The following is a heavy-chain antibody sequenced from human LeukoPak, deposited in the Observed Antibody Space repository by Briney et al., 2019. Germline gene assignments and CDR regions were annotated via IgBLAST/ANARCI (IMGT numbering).Heavy chain of an antibody. V-gene: IGHV3-33*01. D-gene: IGHD5-12*01. J-gene: IGHJ4*02. CDR1: GFTFSSYG. CDR3: ARDFEMGYSGYDHDY. Sequence: PGRSLRLSCAASGFTFSSYGMHWVRQAPGKGLEWVAVIWYDGSNKYYADSVKGRFTISRDNSKNTLYLQMNSLRAEDTAVYYCARDFEMGYSGYDHDYWGQGTLVTVSS. CDR2: IWYDGSNK.